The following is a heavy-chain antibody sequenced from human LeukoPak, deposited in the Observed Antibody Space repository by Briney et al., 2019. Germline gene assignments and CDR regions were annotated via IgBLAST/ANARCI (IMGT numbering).Heavy chain of an antibody. CDR3: AKTTAGYSSGGYPGWPVDY. D-gene: IGHD6-19*01. CDR2: ISGSGGST. CDR1: GFTFGSYA. J-gene: IGHJ4*02. V-gene: IGHV3-23*01. Sequence: GGSLRLSCAASGFTFGSYAMYWVRQAPGKGLEWVPGISGSGGSTFYADSVKGRFTISRDNSENTVYLQMNSLRADDTAVYYCAKTTAGYSSGGYPGWPVDYWRQGTLVTVSS.